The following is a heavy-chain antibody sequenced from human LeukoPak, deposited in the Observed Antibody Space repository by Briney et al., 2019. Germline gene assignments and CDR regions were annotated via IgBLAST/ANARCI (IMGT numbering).Heavy chain of an antibody. V-gene: IGHV4-61*02. Sequence: PSQTLSLTCTVSGDSISSGSYYWSWIRQPAGKGLEWIGRIYTSESTNYNPSLKSRVSISVDTSKNQLSLKLNSVTAADTAVYYCARVWGVTDFYDSRGAFDIWGQGTMVTVSS. D-gene: IGHD3-22*01. CDR1: GDSISSGSYY. CDR2: IYTSEST. J-gene: IGHJ3*02. CDR3: ARVWGVTDFYDSRGAFDI.